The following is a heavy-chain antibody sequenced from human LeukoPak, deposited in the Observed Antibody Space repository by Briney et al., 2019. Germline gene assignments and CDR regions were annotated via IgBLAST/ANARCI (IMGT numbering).Heavy chain of an antibody. CDR2: INNNGGST. CDR3: AKRLEILGHWYFDL. Sequence: PGGSLRLSCAASGFTFSSYAMSWVRQAPGKGLEWVSGINNNGGSTFYADSVKGRFTISRDNSKNTLYLQMNSLRVDDTAVYYCAKRLEILGHWYFDLWGRGTLVTVSS. CDR1: GFTFSSYA. V-gene: IGHV3-23*01. D-gene: IGHD1-1*01. J-gene: IGHJ2*01.